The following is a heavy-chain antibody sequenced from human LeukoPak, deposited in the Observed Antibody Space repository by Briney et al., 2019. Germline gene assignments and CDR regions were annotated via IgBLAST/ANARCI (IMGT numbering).Heavy chain of an antibody. V-gene: IGHV3-30*02. Sequence: GGSLRLSCAASGFTFSSYGMHWVRQAPGKGLEWVAFIRYDGSNKYYADSVKGRFTISRDNSKNTLYLQMNSLRAEDTAVYYCAKDLMEYYDSSGSEWGQGTLVIVSS. J-gene: IGHJ4*02. D-gene: IGHD3-22*01. CDR1: GFTFSSYG. CDR3: AKDLMEYYDSSGSE. CDR2: IRYDGSNK.